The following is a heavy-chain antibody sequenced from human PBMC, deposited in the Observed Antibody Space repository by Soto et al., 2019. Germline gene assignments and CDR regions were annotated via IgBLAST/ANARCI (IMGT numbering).Heavy chain of an antibody. CDR2: MNPNRGNT. Sequence: QVQLVQSGAEVKKPGASVKVSCKASGYTFTSYDINWVRQATGQGLEWMGWMNPNRGNTGYAQKFQGRVNMTRNTSISTAYMELSSLRSEDTAVYYCARGTIFRYFDWSPFLTYFYYYMYLWGKGTTVTVSS. CDR3: ARGTIFRYFDWSPFLTYFYYYMYL. V-gene: IGHV1-8*01. CDR1: GYTFTSYD. D-gene: IGHD3-9*01. J-gene: IGHJ6*03.